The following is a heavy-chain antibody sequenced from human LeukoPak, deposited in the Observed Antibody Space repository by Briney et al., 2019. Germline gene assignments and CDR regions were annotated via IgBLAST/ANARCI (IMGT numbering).Heavy chain of an antibody. J-gene: IGHJ5*02. CDR3: ARDLVQMAQPAWFDP. D-gene: IGHD5-24*01. V-gene: IGHV4-61*02. CDR2: IYASGST. Sequence: SETLSLTCTVSGGSIRSGSYYWSWIRQPAGKGLEWIGRIYASGSTNYNPSLKSRVTISIDTSKNQFSLKLNSVTAADTAVYYCARDLVQMAQPAWFDPWGQGTQVTVSS. CDR1: GGSIRSGSYY.